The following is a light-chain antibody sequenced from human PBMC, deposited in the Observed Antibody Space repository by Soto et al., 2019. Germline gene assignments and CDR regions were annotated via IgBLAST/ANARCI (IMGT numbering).Light chain of an antibody. V-gene: IGKV1-5*03. Sequence: EIQLTESPSTRSASIGGRVTITCRSSQSISSWLAWYQQKPGKAPKLLIYKASILESGVPSRFSGSGSRTEFTLTHTNLQAEDFATYYCQQYDMFGPGTKVDI. J-gene: IGKJ1*01. CDR1: QSISSW. CDR3: QQYDM. CDR2: KAS.